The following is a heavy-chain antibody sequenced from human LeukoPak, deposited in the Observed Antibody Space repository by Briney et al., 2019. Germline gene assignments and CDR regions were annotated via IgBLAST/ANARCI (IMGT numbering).Heavy chain of an antibody. D-gene: IGHD1-26*01. CDR2: IYPGDCDA. J-gene: IGHJ4*02. CDR3: ARRRDLYSGSYYPFDY. Sequence: GAALQISCKGSGYGFTSYWIGWGRRMPGKGVEWMGIIYPGDCDARYSPSFQGQVTISADKSNSTAYLKWSSLKASDTAMYYCARRRDLYSGSYYPFDYWGQGTLVTVSS. CDR1: GYGFTSYW. V-gene: IGHV5-51*01.